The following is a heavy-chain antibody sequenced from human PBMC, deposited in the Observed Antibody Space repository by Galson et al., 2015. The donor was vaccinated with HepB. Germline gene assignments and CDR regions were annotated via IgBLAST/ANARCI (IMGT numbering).Heavy chain of an antibody. CDR1: RFTFSTYS. V-gene: IGHV3-21*01. CDR3: ARLEGGIYSSAVGY. J-gene: IGHJ4*02. CDR2: ISSSSSYI. D-gene: IGHD6-19*01. Sequence: SLRLSCAASRFTFSTYSMNWVRQAPGKGLEWVSSISSSSSYIYYAGSVKGRFTISRDNAKNSLYLQMNSLRAEDTAVYYCARLEGGIYSSAVGYWGQGTLVTVSS.